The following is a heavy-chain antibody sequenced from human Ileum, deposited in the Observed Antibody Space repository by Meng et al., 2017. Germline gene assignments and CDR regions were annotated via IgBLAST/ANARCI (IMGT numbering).Heavy chain of an antibody. Sequence: GGSLRLSCVGSGFTFKSYWMHWVRQVPGKGLEWVSRIKSDGSSTDYAGSVQGRFTISRDNTKSTLFLQMNSLRAEDTGIYYCISDMYDSDNTGETSFDFWGQGTLVTVSS. CDR1: GFTFKSYW. J-gene: IGHJ4*02. CDR3: ISDMYDSDNTGETSFDF. V-gene: IGHV3-74*01. CDR2: IKSDGSST. D-gene: IGHD3-22*01.